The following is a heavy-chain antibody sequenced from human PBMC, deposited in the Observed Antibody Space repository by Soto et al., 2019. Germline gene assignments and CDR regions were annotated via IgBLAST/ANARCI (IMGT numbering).Heavy chain of an antibody. CDR3: TTDPLGRIFTVVTGVDFDY. CDR1: GFTFSNAW. CDR2: IKSKTDGGTT. V-gene: IGHV3-15*07. J-gene: IGHJ4*02. D-gene: IGHD2-15*01. Sequence: GGSLSLSCAASGFTFSNAWMNWVRQAPGKGLEWVGRIKSKTDGGTTDYAAPVKGRFTISRDDSKNTLYLQMNSLKTEDTAVYYCTTDPLGRIFTVVTGVDFDYWGQGTLVTVSS.